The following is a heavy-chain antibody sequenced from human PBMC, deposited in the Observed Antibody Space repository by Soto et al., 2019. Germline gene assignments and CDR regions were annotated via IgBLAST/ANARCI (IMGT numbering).Heavy chain of an antibody. CDR1: GFTFNNYG. D-gene: IGHD4-17*01. J-gene: IGHJ3*02. CDR2: IWYDGSNR. Sequence: GGSLRLSCAASGFTFNNYGMHWVRQAPGKGLEWVALIWYDGSNREYADSVKGRFTISRDNSKNTLYLQMSSLGVEDTAVYYCAGERTVTSDAFDIWGQGTMVTVSS. CDR3: AGERTVTSDAFDI. V-gene: IGHV3-33*01.